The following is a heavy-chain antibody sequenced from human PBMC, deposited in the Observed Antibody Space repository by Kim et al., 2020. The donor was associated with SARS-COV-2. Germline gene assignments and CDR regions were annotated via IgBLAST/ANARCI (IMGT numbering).Heavy chain of an antibody. CDR3: ARVAVDTAMVTVEGLWPFDY. CDR1: GYTFTGYY. Sequence: ASVKVSCKASGYTFTGYYMHWVRQAPGQGLEWMGWINPNSGGTNYAQKFQGRVTMTRDTSISTAYMELSRLRSDDTAVYYCARVAVDTAMVTVEGLWPFDYWGQGTLVTVSS. V-gene: IGHV1-2*02. CDR2: INPNSGGT. D-gene: IGHD5-18*01. J-gene: IGHJ4*02.